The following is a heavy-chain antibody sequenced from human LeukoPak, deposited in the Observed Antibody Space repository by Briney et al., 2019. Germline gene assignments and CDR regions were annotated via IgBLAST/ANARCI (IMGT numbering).Heavy chain of an antibody. CDR3: AREVVNFDWLSPFDY. V-gene: IGHV3-74*01. D-gene: IGHD3-9*01. J-gene: IGHJ4*02. Sequence: GGSLRLSCAASGFTFSSYWMHWVRQAPGKGLVWVSRINSDGSSTSYADPVKGRFTISRDNAKNTLYLQMNSLRAEDTAVYYCAREVVNFDWLSPFDYWGQGTLVTVSS. CDR2: INSDGSST. CDR1: GFTFSSYW.